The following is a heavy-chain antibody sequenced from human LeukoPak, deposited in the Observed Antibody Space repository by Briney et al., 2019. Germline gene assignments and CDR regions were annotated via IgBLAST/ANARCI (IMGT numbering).Heavy chain of an antibody. CDR1: GYTFTSYD. Sequence: ASVKVSCTASGYTFTSYDINWVRQATGQGLEWMGWMNPNSGNTGYAQKFQGRVTMTRSTSISIAYMELSSLRSEDTAVYYCASLNWGSVSGAFDIWGQGTMVTVSS. CDR2: MNPNSGNT. D-gene: IGHD7-27*01. V-gene: IGHV1-8*01. CDR3: ASLNWGSVSGAFDI. J-gene: IGHJ3*02.